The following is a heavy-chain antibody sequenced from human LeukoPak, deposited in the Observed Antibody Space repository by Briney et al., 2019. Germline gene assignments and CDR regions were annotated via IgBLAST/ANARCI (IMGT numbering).Heavy chain of an antibody. J-gene: IGHJ4*02. V-gene: IGHV1-2*02. CDR3: AREPEVPNLGIDY. Sequence: ASVKVSCKASGYTFTGYYMHWVRQAPGQGLEWMGWINPNSGGTNYAQKFQGRVTMTRDTSISTAYMELSRLRSDDTAVYYCAREPEVPNLGIDYWGQGTLVTVSS. CDR2: INPNSGGT. CDR1: GYTFTGYY. D-gene: IGHD2-2*01.